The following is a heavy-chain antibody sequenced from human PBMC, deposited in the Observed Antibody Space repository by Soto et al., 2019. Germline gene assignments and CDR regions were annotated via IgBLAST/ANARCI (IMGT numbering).Heavy chain of an antibody. CDR3: ASNSYGYISYGY. Sequence: QVQLQESGPGLVKPSQTLSLTCTVSGGSISSGDYYWSWIRQPPGKGLEWIGYIYYSGSTYYNPSLKGRVTMSVDTSKNQSSVKLSLVTAAYTAVYYCASNSYGYISYGYWGQGTLVTVSS. D-gene: IGHD5-18*01. J-gene: IGHJ4*02. CDR1: GGSISSGDYY. V-gene: IGHV4-30-4*01. CDR2: IYYSGST.